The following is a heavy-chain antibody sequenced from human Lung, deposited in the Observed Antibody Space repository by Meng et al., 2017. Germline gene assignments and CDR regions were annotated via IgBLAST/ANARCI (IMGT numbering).Heavy chain of an antibody. Sequence: QVQLEQSGVEVTKPGASVKVACNASGYTFASSATYGITWVRQAPGQGLEWMGWINSYVGNTNYAQNLQGRVTMTTETSTSTAYMELRSLRSDDTAVYYCARDSNGIASALRTWGQGTLVTVSS. J-gene: IGHJ5*02. CDR1: GYTFASSATYG. D-gene: IGHD6-13*01. CDR2: INSYVGNT. CDR3: ARDSNGIASALRT. V-gene: IGHV1-18*01.